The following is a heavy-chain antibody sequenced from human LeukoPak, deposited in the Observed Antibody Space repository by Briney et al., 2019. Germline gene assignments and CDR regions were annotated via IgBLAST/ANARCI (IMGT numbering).Heavy chain of an antibody. CDR3: AKDVYYYDSSGYDY. J-gene: IGHJ4*02. CDR2: IKQDGSEK. V-gene: IGHV3-7*03. Sequence: GGSLRLSCAASEFTFSSYWMSWVRQAPGKGLEWVANIKQDGSEKYYVDSVKGRFTISRDNAKNSLYLQMNSLRAEDTALYYCAKDVYYYDSSGYDYWGQGTLVTVSS. D-gene: IGHD3-22*01. CDR1: EFTFSSYW.